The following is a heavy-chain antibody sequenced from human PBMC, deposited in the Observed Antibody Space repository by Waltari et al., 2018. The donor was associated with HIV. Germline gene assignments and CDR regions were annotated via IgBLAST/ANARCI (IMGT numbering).Heavy chain of an antibody. D-gene: IGHD3-3*01. CDR2: IYHSGST. CDR3: ARDQILRFLEWSFDY. Sequence: QVQLQESGPGLVKPSETLSLTCAVSGYSISTGYYWGWIRQPPGKGLEWIGSIYHSGSTYYNPSLRSRVAISVDTSKNQFSLNLNSVTAADTAVYYCARDQILRFLEWSFDYWGHGILVTVS. J-gene: IGHJ4*01. V-gene: IGHV4-38-2*02. CDR1: GYSISTGYY.